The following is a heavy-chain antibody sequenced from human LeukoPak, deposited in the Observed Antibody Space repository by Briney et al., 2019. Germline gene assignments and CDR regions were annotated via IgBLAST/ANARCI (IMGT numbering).Heavy chain of an antibody. V-gene: IGHV3-23*01. CDR1: GYTFSNAW. D-gene: IGHD3-22*01. CDR2: TAGSGISK. J-gene: IGHJ4*02. CDR3: ARLPTFYYDSSGYHYDY. Sequence: GGSLRLSCAASGYTFSNAWMSWVRQAPGRGLEWASSTAGSGISKDYADSVKGRFTISKDKSKNTLYLQMDNLRAEDTGVYFCARLPTFYYDSSGYHYDYWGQGTLVTVSS.